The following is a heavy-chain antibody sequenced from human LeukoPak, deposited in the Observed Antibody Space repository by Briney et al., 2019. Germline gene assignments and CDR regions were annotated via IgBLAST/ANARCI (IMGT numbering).Heavy chain of an antibody. D-gene: IGHD3-10*01. J-gene: IGHJ6*03. CDR2: IYPGDSDT. V-gene: IGHV5-51*01. Sequence: GESLKISCKGSGYSFTSKWIGWVRQMPGKGLEWMGIIYPGDSDTRYSPSFQGQVTISADKSISTAYLQWTSLKASDTAMYYCARVNLEYYYGSGRLKYYYYYMDVWGKGTTVTISS. CDR3: ARVNLEYYYGSGRLKYYYYYMDV. CDR1: GYSFTSKW.